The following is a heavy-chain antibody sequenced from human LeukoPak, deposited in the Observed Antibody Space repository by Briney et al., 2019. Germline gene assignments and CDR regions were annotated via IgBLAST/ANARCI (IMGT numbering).Heavy chain of an antibody. D-gene: IGHD3-22*01. CDR3: ARSRGYYYDSSGYYYSAFLDV. CDR2: ISAYNGNT. J-gene: IGHJ6*04. V-gene: IGHV1-18*01. Sequence: ASVKVSCKASGYTFTSYGISWVRQAPGQGLEWMGWISAYNGNTNYAQKLQGRVTMTTDTSTSTAYMELRSLRSDDTAVYYCARSRGYYYDSSGYYYSAFLDVWGKGTTVTISS. CDR1: GYTFTSYG.